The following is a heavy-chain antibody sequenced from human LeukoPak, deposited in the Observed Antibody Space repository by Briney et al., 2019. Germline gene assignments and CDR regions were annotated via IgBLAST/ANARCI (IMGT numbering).Heavy chain of an antibody. CDR2: IKQDGSDK. V-gene: IGHV3-7*01. J-gene: IGHJ4*02. Sequence: PGGSLRLSCAASGFTFSSYWMSWVRQAPGKGLEWVANIKQDGSDKYYVDSVKCRFIISRDNAKNSLYLQMNSLRAEDTAVYYCARDHRGIFSPFDYWGQGTLVTVSS. CDR3: ARDHRGIFSPFDY. CDR1: GFTFSSYW. D-gene: IGHD2/OR15-2a*01.